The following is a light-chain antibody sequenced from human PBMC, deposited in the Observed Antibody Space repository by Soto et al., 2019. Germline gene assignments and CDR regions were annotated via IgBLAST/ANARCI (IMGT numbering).Light chain of an antibody. J-gene: IGKJ1*01. CDR1: QSVSSN. Sequence: EILMTQSPATVSVSPGERATLSCRASQSVSSNLAWYQQKPGQAPRLLIYGASTRATGIPARFSGSGSGTEFTLTISSLQSEDSAVYYCQQYNNWPGTFGQGTKVDIK. CDR2: GAS. CDR3: QQYNNWPGT. V-gene: IGKV3-15*01.